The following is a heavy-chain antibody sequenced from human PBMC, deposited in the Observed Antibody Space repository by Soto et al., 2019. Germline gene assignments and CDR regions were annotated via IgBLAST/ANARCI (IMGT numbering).Heavy chain of an antibody. V-gene: IGHV3-23*01. CDR1: GFTFNNYA. D-gene: IGHD2-15*01. CDR2: ISASGVNT. J-gene: IGHJ4*02. CDR3: AKGGGGGFPGRFDY. Sequence: GGSLRLSCAASGFTFNNYAMSWVRQAPGKGLAWVSTISASGVNTYSADSVKGRFTISRDNSKNTLYLQMTSLRAEDTALSYCAKGGGGGFPGRFDYWGQGTLVTVSS.